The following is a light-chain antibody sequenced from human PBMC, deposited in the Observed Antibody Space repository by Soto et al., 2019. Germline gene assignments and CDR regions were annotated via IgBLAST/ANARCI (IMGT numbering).Light chain of an antibody. Sequence: EIVMTQSPATLSVSPGERATLSCRASQSVSSDLAWYQQKPGQAPRLLIYGASTRATGAPARFSGSGSGTDFILSISRLEPEDFAVYYCQEFGSNFGGGTKVDIK. CDR2: GAS. CDR1: QSVSSD. V-gene: IGKV3-15*01. CDR3: QEFGSN. J-gene: IGKJ4*01.